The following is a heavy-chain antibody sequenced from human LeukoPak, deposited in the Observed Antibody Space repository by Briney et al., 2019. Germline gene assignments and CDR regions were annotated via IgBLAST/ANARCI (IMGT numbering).Heavy chain of an antibody. J-gene: IGHJ4*02. Sequence: SVKVSCRASGYTFTSYAMHWVRQAPGQGLEWMGGIIPIFGTANYAQKFQGRVTITADKSTSTAYMELSSLRSEDTAVYYCARAPADYGDPHFDYWGQGTLVTVSS. V-gene: IGHV1-69*06. CDR3: ARAPADYGDPHFDY. CDR1: GYTFTSYA. CDR2: IIPIFGTA. D-gene: IGHD4-17*01.